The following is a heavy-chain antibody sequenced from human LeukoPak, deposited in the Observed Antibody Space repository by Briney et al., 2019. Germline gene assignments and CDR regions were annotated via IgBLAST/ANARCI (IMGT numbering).Heavy chain of an antibody. J-gene: IGHJ4*02. CDR1: GFNFISHW. V-gene: IGHV3-7*01. CDR3: ARDYGHSGHAYLPYY. D-gene: IGHD5-12*01. CDR2: IRQDEGEK. Sequence: GGSLRLSCAASGFNFISHWMTWVRQAPGKGLEWVANIRQDEGEKYYADSVTGRFTISRDNAKNAVYLQMDGLRAEDTAVYYCARDYGHSGHAYLPYYCGQGTLVTVSS.